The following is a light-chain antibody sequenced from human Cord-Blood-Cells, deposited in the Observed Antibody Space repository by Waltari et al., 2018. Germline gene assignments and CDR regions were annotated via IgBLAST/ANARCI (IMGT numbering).Light chain of an antibody. V-gene: IGLV2-8*01. CDR3: SSYAGSNNFGYV. Sequence: QTAMTQPPDASGYPGPSVTITCTGTSSDVGGNNYVSWYQQHPGKAPTVMIYEVSTRPSGVPDRVSGSKSGNTASLTVSGLQAEDEADYYCSSYAGSNNFGYVFGTGTKVTVL. J-gene: IGLJ1*01. CDR1: SSDVGGNNY. CDR2: EVS.